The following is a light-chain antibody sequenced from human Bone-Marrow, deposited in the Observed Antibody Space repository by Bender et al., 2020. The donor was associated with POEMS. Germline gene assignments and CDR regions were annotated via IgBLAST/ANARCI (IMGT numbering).Light chain of an antibody. Sequence: QSALTQPASVSGSPGQSVTISCTGTTSNVGGYDYVSWYQHHPGKAPKLIIFAVSERPSGVPDRFSGSKFGNTASLTISGLQAEDEADYYCCSYADSSTLVLGTGTKVTVL. CDR1: TSNVGGYDY. J-gene: IGLJ1*01. V-gene: IGLV2-11*01. CDR2: AVS. CDR3: CSYADSSTLV.